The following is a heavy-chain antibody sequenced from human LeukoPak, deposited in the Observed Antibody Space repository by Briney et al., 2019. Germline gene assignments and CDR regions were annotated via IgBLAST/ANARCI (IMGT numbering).Heavy chain of an antibody. CDR3: ARHHRSTNGGTCFDY. CDR2: FHSSGDT. V-gene: IGHV4-4*09. D-gene: IGHD2-8*01. J-gene: IGHJ4*02. CDR1: GGSISGYY. Sequence: PSETLCLTCTVSGGSISGYYWDWIRQPPGTGLKGFGFFHSSGDTHYSPSLECRVTMSVDTFKNQFSLKLTSVSAGDTAVYYCARHHRSTNGGTCFDYWGQGTLVTVSS.